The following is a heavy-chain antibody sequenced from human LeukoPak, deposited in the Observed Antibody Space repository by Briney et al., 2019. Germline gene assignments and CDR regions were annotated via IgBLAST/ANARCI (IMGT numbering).Heavy chain of an antibody. CDR2: ISAYNGNT. Sequence: ASVKVSCKASGYTFTSYGISWVRQAPGQGLEWMGWISAYNGNTNYAQKFQGRVTITTDESTSTAYMELSSLRSEDTAVYYCARAKKPYDSSGYLNWFDPWGQGTLVTVSS. CDR1: GYTFTSYG. V-gene: IGHV1-18*01. D-gene: IGHD3-22*01. J-gene: IGHJ5*02. CDR3: ARAKKPYDSSGYLNWFDP.